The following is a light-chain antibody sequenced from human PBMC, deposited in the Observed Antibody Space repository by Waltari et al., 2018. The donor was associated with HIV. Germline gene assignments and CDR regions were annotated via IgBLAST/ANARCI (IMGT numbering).Light chain of an antibody. CDR3: SSYTSSNTII. CDR1: NSDIGAYNY. CDR2: EVT. J-gene: IGLJ2*01. Sequence: QSALTQPASVSGSPGQSITMSCTGTNSDIGAYNYVSWYQQHPGKDPKLMIYEVTNRPSGVSNRFSGSKSGNTASLTISGLQAEDEADYYCSSYTSSNTIIFGGGTKLTVL. V-gene: IGLV2-14*01.